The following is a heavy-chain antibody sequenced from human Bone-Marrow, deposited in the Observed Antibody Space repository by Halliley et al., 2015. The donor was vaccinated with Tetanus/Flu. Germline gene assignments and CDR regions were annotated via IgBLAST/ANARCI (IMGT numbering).Heavy chain of an antibody. CDR3: AMGAGWLIDY. J-gene: IGHJ4*02. Sequence: KGLEWIGYSHFSGNPNYNPSLKSRVTISADMSENQFSLKVTSVTAADTAVYYCAMGAGWLIDYWGQGTLVTVSS. V-gene: IGHV4-59*01. CDR2: SHFSGNP. D-gene: IGHD5-12*01.